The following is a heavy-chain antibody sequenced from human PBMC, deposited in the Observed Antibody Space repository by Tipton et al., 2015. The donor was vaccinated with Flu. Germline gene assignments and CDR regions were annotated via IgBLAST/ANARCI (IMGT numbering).Heavy chain of an antibody. CDR3: ARDRTE. J-gene: IGHJ4*02. CDR1: GFTLNGAS. Sequence: SLRLSCVASGFTLNGASMNWVRQAPGKGREWGSDISGSSSTIYYTDSVRGRFTISRDNAKNSLSLQMNSLRGEDTAVYYCARDRTEWGQGTLVTVTS. CDR2: ISGSSSTI. D-gene: IGHD1-14*01. V-gene: IGHV3-48*04.